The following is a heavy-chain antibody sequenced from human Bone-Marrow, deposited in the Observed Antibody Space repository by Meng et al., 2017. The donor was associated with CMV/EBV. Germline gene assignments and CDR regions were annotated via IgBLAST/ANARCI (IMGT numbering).Heavy chain of an antibody. CDR3: AREALFTKGGNDVFDI. V-gene: IGHV4-34*01. CDR1: GESFSGYY. Sequence: SETLSLTCAVYGESFSGYYWRWIRQPPGKGLEWIGEINHSGSSKYNPSLKSRVTISVDTSKNQFSLKLSSVTAADTAPYYCAREALFTKGGNDVFDIWGQGTMVTVSS. D-gene: IGHD1-1*01. J-gene: IGHJ3*02. CDR2: INHSGSS.